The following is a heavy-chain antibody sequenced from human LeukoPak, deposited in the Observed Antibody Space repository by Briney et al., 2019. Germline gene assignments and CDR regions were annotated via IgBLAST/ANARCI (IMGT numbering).Heavy chain of an antibody. V-gene: IGHV3-30*02. D-gene: IGHD2-2*01. J-gene: IGHJ6*03. Sequence: AGGSLRLSCAASGFTFSSYGMHWVRQAPGKGLEWVAFIRYDGSNKYYADSVKGRFTISRDNSKNTLYLQMNSLRAEDTAVYYCANTVVPAAIPVYYYYYYMDVRGKGTTVTVSS. CDR2: IRYDGSNK. CDR3: ANTVVPAAIPVYYYYYYMDV. CDR1: GFTFSSYG.